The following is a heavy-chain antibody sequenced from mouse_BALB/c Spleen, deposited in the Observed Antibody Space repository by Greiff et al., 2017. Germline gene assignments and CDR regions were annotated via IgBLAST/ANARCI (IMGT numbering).Heavy chain of an antibody. V-gene: IGHV1-82*01. Sequence: QVQLQQSGPELVKPGASVKISCKASGYAFSSSWMNWVKQRPGQGLEWIGRIYPGDGDTNYNGKFKGKATLTADKSSSTAYMQLSSLTSVDSAVYFCARWAITTATRYFDYWGQGTTLTVSS. CDR3: ARWAITTATRYFDY. CDR1: GYAFSSSW. J-gene: IGHJ2*01. D-gene: IGHD1-2*01. CDR2: IYPGDGDT.